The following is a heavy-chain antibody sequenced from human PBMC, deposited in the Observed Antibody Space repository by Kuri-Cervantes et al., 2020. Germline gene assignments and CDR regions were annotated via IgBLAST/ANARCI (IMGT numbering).Heavy chain of an antibody. J-gene: IGHJ6*02. D-gene: IGHD1-26*01. Sequence: GGSLRLSCAASGFTFSSYAMHWVRQAPGKGLEYVSAISSNGGSTYYADSVKGRFTISRDNSKNTLYLQMNSLRAEDTAVYYCAKTIVGATTDGYYGMDVWGQVTTVTVSS. V-gene: IGHV3-64*02. CDR2: ISSNGGST. CDR3: AKTIVGATTDGYYGMDV. CDR1: GFTFSSYA.